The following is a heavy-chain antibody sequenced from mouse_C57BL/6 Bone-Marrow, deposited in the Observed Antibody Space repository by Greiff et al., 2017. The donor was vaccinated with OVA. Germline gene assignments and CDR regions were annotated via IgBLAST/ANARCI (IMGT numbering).Heavy chain of an antibody. CDR1: GYAFSSYW. J-gene: IGHJ4*01. D-gene: IGHD1-1*01. CDR3: ARDDYGSSYDYYAMDD. V-gene: IGHV1-80*01. Sequence: VKLMESGAELVKPGASVKISCKASGYAFSSYWMNWVKQRPGKGLEWIGQIYPGDGDTNYNGKFKGKATLTADQSSSTAYMQLSSLTSEDSAVYFCARDDYGSSYDYYAMDDWGQGTSVTVSS. CDR2: IYPGDGDT.